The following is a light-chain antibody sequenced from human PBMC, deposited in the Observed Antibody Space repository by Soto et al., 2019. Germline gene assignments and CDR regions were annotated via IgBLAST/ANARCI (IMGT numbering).Light chain of an antibody. CDR2: DAS. V-gene: IGKV3-11*01. CDR1: QSVSSN. J-gene: IGKJ4*01. CDR3: QQRSNWPPRIT. Sequence: EIVMTQSPATLSVSPGERATLSCRASQSVSSNLAWYQQKPGQAPRLLIYDASNRATGIPARFSGSGSGTDFTLTISSLEPEDFAVYYCQQRSNWPPRITFGGGTKVDI.